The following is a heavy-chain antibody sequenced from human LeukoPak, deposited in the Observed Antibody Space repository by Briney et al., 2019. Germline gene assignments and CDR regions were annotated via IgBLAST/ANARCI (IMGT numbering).Heavy chain of an antibody. CDR3: ARDRWYYGSGSYYNNFDY. CDR1: GGTFSSYA. V-gene: IGHV1-69*05. D-gene: IGHD3-10*01. Sequence: SVKVSCKAFGGTFSSYAISWVRQAPGQGLEWMGRIIPIFGTANYAQKFQGRVTITTDESTSTAYMELSSLRSEDTAVYYCARDRWYYGSGSYYNNFDYWGQGTLVTVSS. CDR2: IIPIFGTA. J-gene: IGHJ4*02.